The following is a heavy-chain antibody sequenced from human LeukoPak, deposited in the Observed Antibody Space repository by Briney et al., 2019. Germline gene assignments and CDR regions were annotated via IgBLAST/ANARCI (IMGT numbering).Heavy chain of an antibody. CDR2: IYYSGST. J-gene: IGHJ4*02. CDR1: GGSISSTSSY. V-gene: IGHV4-61*05. Sequence: PSKTLSVTCTVSGGSISSTSSYWGWIRQPPGKGLEWIGSIYYSGSTNYNSSLKSRVTISVDTSKTQFSLKLSSVTAATTAEYYCASSLMTTVSDGFDYWGQGTLVTVSS. D-gene: IGHD4-17*01. CDR3: ASSLMTTVSDGFDY.